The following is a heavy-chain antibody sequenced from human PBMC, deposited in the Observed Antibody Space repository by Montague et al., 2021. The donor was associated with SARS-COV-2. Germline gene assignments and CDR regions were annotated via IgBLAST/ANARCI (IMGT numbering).Heavy chain of an antibody. CDR3: ARLGGSGSYLAFDY. CDR1: GGSITSGNYY. CDR2: VDTSGRP. V-gene: IGHV4-61*02. Sequence: TLSLTCAVSGGSITSGNYYWAWVRLPAGKGLEWLGRVDTSGRPSYKPSLKSRVTISVDTSKNHFSLNLTSVTAADTAVYYCARLGGSGSYLAFDYWGQGTLVTVSS. J-gene: IGHJ4*02. D-gene: IGHD3-10*01.